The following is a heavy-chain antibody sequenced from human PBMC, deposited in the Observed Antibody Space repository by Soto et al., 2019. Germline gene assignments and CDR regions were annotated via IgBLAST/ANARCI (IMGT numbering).Heavy chain of an antibody. CDR1: GFTFSSYA. V-gene: IGHV3-30-3*01. CDR2: ISYDGSNK. J-gene: IGHJ4*02. CDR3: ARAGTVTTASHLDY. Sequence: GGSLRLSCAASGFTFSSYAMHWVRQAPGKGLEWVAVISYDGSNKYYADSVKGRFTISRDNSKNTLYLQMNSRRAEDTAVYYCARAGTVTTASHLDYWGQGTLVTVSS. D-gene: IGHD4-4*01.